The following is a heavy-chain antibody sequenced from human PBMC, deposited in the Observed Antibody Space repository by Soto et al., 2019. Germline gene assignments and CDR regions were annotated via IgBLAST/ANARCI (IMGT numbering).Heavy chain of an antibody. CDR2: ISTSSSYI. CDR3: AREADILNWFDP. J-gene: IGHJ5*02. V-gene: IGHV3-21*01. Sequence: GGSLRLSCAASAFTFSNYSMNWVRQAPGKGLEWVSSISTSSSYIYYADSVKGRFTISRDNAKNSLYLQMNSLRAEDTAVYYCAREADILNWFDPWGQGTLVTVSS. D-gene: IGHD3-9*01. CDR1: AFTFSNYS.